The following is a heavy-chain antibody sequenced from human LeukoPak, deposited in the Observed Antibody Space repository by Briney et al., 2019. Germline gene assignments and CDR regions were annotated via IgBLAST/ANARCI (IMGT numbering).Heavy chain of an antibody. V-gene: IGHV3-7*01. J-gene: IGHJ4*02. Sequence: PGGSPRLSCAASGFTFSSYWMSWVRQAPGKGLEWVANIKQDGSEKYYVDSVKGRFTISRDNAKNSLYLQMNSLRAEDTAVYYCAREPYGSGSSYFDYWGQGTLVTVSS. D-gene: IGHD3-10*01. CDR2: IKQDGSEK. CDR1: GFTFSSYW. CDR3: AREPYGSGSSYFDY.